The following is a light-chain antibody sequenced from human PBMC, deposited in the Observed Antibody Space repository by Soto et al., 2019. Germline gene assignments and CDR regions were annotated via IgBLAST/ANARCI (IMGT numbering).Light chain of an antibody. CDR3: HQYGASPLT. CDR2: GTS. V-gene: IGKV3-20*01. Sequence: EIVLTQSPGTLSLSPGERATLSCRASQTVSSDYLAWYQQKPGQAPRLLIYGTSSRATGIPDRFSGRGSGTDFTLTISRLEPEDFAVYYCHQYGASPLTFGGGTKVEIK. J-gene: IGKJ4*01. CDR1: QTVSSDY.